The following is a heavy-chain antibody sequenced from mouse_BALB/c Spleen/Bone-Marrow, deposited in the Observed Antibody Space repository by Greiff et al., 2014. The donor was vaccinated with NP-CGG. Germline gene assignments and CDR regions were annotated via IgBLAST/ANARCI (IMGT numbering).Heavy chain of an antibody. V-gene: IGHV1-7*01. CDR1: GYTFTDYW. Sequence: VQLQQSGAELAKPGASVKMSCKASGYTFTDYWMHWVKQRPGQGLEWLGYVNPSPGYTEYNQKFKDKATLTADKSSSTAYMQLNSLTSEHTAFYYWARSYDGYYLPLDYWGQGTTLTVSS. J-gene: IGHJ2*01. CDR3: ARSYDGYYLPLDY. D-gene: IGHD2-3*01. CDR2: VNPSPGYT.